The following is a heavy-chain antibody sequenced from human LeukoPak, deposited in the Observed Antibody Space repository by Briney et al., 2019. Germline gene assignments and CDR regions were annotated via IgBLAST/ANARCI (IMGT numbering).Heavy chain of an antibody. CDR3: ARYSGFDWLLHFDY. D-gene: IGHD3-9*01. J-gene: IGHJ4*02. CDR1: GFTFSSYW. Sequence: PGGSLRLSCAASGFTFSSYWMSWVRQAPGKRLEWVANIKQDGSEKYYVDSVKGRFTISRDNAKNSLYLQMNSLRAEDTAVYYCARYSGFDWLLHFDYWGQGTLVTVSS. V-gene: IGHV3-7*04. CDR2: IKQDGSEK.